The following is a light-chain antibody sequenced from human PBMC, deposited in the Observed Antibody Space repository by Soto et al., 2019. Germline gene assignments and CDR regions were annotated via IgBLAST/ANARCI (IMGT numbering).Light chain of an antibody. CDR3: QQYSNLIT. CDR1: QSISSW. Sequence: DIQMTQSPSTLSASVGDRVTITCRASQSISSWLAWYQQKPGKAPKLLIYDASSLETGVPSRFSGSGSGTYFSFTISSLQPEDFATYYCQQYSNLITFGQGTRLEIK. CDR2: DAS. J-gene: IGKJ5*01. V-gene: IGKV1-5*01.